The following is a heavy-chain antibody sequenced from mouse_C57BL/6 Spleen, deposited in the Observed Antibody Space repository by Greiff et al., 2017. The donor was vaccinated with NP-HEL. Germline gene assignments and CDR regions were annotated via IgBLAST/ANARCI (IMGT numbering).Heavy chain of an antibody. CDR3: TRSGVGTKNY. CDR2: IDPETGGT. D-gene: IGHD4-1*01. V-gene: IGHV1-15*01. CDR1: GYTFTDYE. Sequence: QVQLQQSGAELVRPGASVTLSCKASGYTFTDYEMHWVKQTPVHGLEWIGAIDPETGGTAYNQKFKGKAILTADKSSSTAYMELRSLTSEDSAVYYCTRSGVGTKNYWGQGTTLTVSS. J-gene: IGHJ2*01.